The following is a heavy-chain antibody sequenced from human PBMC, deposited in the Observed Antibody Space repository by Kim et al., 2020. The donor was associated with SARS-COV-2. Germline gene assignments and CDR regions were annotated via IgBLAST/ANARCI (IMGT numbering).Heavy chain of an antibody. CDR1: GFTFSSYD. CDR3: ARGGSGSYQYEDAFDI. CDR2: ICTAGDP. J-gene: IGHJ3*02. Sequence: GGSLRLSCAVSGFTFSSYDMHWVRQATGKGLEWVSAICTAGDPYYPGSVKGRFTISRENAKNSLYLQMNSLRAGDTAVYYCARGGSGSYQYEDAFDIWGQGTMVTVSS. D-gene: IGHD1-26*01. V-gene: IGHV3-13*05.